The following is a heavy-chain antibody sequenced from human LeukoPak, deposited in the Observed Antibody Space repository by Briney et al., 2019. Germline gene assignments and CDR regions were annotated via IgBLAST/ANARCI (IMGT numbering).Heavy chain of an antibody. D-gene: IGHD1-26*01. J-gene: IGHJ4*02. CDR2: ISYDGSNK. Sequence: GGSLRLSCAASGFTFSSYGMHWVRQAPGKGLEWVAVISYDGSNKYYADSVKGRFTISRDNSKNTLYLQMNSLRAEDTAVYYCARASFKGGSYEAVFSYFDYWGQGALVIVSS. CDR1: GFTFSSYG. CDR3: ARASFKGGSYEAVFSYFDY. V-gene: IGHV3-30*03.